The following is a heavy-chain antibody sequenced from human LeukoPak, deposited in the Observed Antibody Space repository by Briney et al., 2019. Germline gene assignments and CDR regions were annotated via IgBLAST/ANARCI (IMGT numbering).Heavy chain of an antibody. CDR3: ARLDRYYFDSSGYTYYYYMDV. CDR2: ISGGSDTI. D-gene: IGHD3-22*01. J-gene: IGHJ6*03. CDR1: GFTFSSHS. Sequence: GGSLRLSCEASGFTFSSHSMNWAPQAPGKGLEWVSYISGGSDTIYYADSVKGRFTISRDNAENSLFLQMNSLRAEDTAVYYCARLDRYYFDSSGYTYYYYMDVWGKGTTVTVSS. V-gene: IGHV3-48*01.